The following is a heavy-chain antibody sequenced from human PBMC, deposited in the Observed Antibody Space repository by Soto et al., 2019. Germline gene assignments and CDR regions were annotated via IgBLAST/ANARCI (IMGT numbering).Heavy chain of an antibody. D-gene: IGHD6-19*01. J-gene: IGHJ3*02. Sequence: GGSLRLSCAASGFTFSNAWMSWVRQAPGKGLEWVGRIKSKTDGGTTDYAAPVKGRFTISRDDSKNTLYLQMNSLKTEDTAVYYCTTEFGYSSGWYAFDILGQGTMVTVSS. CDR3: TTEFGYSSGWYAFDI. CDR2: IKSKTDGGTT. V-gene: IGHV3-15*01. CDR1: GFTFSNAW.